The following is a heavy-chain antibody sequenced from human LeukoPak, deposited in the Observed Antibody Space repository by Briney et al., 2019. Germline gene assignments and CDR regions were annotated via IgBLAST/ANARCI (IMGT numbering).Heavy chain of an antibody. J-gene: IGHJ4*02. CDR3: ARGEQWLEALDH. CDR2: INPNNGVT. V-gene: IGHV1-2*04. CDR1: GYTFTGYY. D-gene: IGHD6-19*01. Sequence: GASVKVSCKASGYTFTGYYMHWVRQAPGQGLEWMGWINPNNGVTKYAQNFQGWVTMTRDTSISTAYMELSRLRPDDTAVYYCARGEQWLEALDHWGQGTLVTLSS.